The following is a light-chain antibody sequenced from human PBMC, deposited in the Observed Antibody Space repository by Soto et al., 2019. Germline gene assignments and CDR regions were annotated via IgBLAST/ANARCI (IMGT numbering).Light chain of an antibody. J-gene: IGKJ4*01. V-gene: IGKV3-15*01. CDR3: QQYNNWPPVALT. Sequence: EIVMTQSPATLSVSPGERATLSCRASQSVSSNLAWYQQKPGQAPRLLIYGASTRATGIPVRFSGSGSGTEFTLTISSLQSEDFAVYYCQQYNNWPPVALTFGGGTKVEIK. CDR1: QSVSSN. CDR2: GAS.